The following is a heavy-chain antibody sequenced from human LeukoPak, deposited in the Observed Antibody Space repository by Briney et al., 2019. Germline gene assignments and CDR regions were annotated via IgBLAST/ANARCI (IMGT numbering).Heavy chain of an antibody. CDR2: IYYSGST. Sequence: PSETLSLTCTVSGGSISSYYWSWIRHPPGKGLEWIGYIYYSGSTNYNPSLKSRVTISVDTSKNQFSLKLGSVTAADTAVYYCARVYAPYSSNHFDYWGQGTLVTVSS. J-gene: IGHJ4*02. V-gene: IGHV4-59*01. D-gene: IGHD6-13*01. CDR3: ARVYAPYSSNHFDY. CDR1: GGSISSYY.